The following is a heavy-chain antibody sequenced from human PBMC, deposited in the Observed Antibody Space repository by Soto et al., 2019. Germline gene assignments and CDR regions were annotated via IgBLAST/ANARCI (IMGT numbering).Heavy chain of an antibody. CDR1: GGSISSYY. Sequence: DTLSLTCPVSGGSISSYYWSWIRQPAGKGLEWIGRIYTSGSTNYNPSLKSRVTMSVDTSKNQFSMKLSSVTAADTAVYYCARLPSATIFGGSAGWFDPWGQGTLVTVS. J-gene: IGHJ5*02. V-gene: IGHV4-4*07. D-gene: IGHD3-3*01. CDR3: ARLPSATIFGGSAGWFDP. CDR2: IYTSGST.